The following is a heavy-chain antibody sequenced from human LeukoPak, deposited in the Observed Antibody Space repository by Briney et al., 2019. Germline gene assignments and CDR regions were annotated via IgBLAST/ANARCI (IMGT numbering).Heavy chain of an antibody. CDR1: GFTFSSYA. V-gene: IGHV3-30-3*01. CDR3: ARGGDDTAMVPYY. CDR2: ISYDGSNK. J-gene: IGHJ4*02. Sequence: GGSLRLSCAASGFTFSSYAMHWVRQAPGKGLEWVAVISYDGSNKYYADSVKGRFTISRDNSKNTLYLQINSLRAEDTAVYYCARGGDDTAMVPYYWGQGTLVTVSS. D-gene: IGHD5-18*01.